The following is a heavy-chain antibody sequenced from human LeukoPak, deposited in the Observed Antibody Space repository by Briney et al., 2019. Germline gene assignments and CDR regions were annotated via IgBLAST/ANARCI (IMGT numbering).Heavy chain of an antibody. CDR2: MSFDGDSE. V-gene: IGHV3-30-3*01. J-gene: IGHJ4*02. D-gene: IGHD5-12*01. CDR1: GFTFSTYP. CDR3: ARVEASGYDYGAFDY. Sequence: GRSLRLSCAASGFTFSTYPMHWVRQAPGKGLEWVAVMSFDGDSEYYSDSVRGRFTVSRDNAKNSLYLQMNSLRAEDTAVYYCARVEASGYDYGAFDYWGQGTLVTVSS.